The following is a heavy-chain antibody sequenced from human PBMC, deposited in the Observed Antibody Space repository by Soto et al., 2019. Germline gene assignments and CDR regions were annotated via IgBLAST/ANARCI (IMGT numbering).Heavy chain of an antibody. CDR2: IKSKTDGGTT. J-gene: IGHJ4*02. CDR1: GFTFSNAW. V-gene: IGHV3-15*01. D-gene: IGHD3-3*01. CDR3: TTEVVFWSSFDY. Sequence: EVQLVESGGGLVQPGGSLRLSCAASGFTFSNAWMSWVRQAPGKGLEWVGRIKSKTDGGTTDYAAPVKGRFTISRDDSKNTLYLQMNSLKTEDTAVYYCTTEVVFWSSFDYWGQGTLVTVSS.